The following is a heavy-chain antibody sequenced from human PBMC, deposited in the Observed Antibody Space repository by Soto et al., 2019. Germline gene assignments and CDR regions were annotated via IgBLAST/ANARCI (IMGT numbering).Heavy chain of an antibody. CDR2: ISGSGGST. CDR1: GFTFSSYA. Sequence: GGSLRLSCAASGFTFSSYAMSWVRQAPGKGLEWVSAISGSGGSTYYADSVKGRFTISRDNSKNTLYLQMNSLRAEDTAVYYCASAGYCSSTSCYRFDYWGQGTLVTVSS. CDR3: ASAGYCSSTSCYRFDY. V-gene: IGHV3-23*01. D-gene: IGHD2-2*01. J-gene: IGHJ4*02.